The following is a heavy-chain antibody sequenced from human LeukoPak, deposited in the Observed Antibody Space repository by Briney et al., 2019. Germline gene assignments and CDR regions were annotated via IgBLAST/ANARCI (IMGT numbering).Heavy chain of an antibody. J-gene: IGHJ4*02. Sequence: GGSLRLSCVASGFTFLNYAVHWVRQAPGKGLEWVALMSYDGNNNYYTDSVKGRFTLSRDNSKNTLYLQMNSLRPEDTAVYYCAREWGAAVDYWGQGTLVTVSS. D-gene: IGHD6-13*01. CDR3: AREWGAAVDY. V-gene: IGHV3-30-3*01. CDR1: GFTFLNYA. CDR2: MSYDGNNN.